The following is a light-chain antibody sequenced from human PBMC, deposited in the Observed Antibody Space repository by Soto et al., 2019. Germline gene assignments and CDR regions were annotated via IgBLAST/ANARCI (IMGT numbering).Light chain of an antibody. CDR2: DTS. J-gene: IGKJ3*01. CDR1: QSVDSY. CDR3: QQRRNWVS. V-gene: IGKV3-11*01. Sequence: LTQSPAILSLSPGEKATLSCTASQSVDSYMAWYQQRPGQPPRLLIHDTSHQASGVPARFRGSGSGTDFTLTITSLEPEDFAVYFRQQRRNWVSFGPGTRV.